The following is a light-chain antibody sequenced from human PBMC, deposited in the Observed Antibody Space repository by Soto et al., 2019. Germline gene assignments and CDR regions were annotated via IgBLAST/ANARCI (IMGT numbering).Light chain of an antibody. J-gene: IGLJ3*02. CDR1: NSDVGGYNY. V-gene: IGLV2-14*01. Sequence: QSALTQPASVSGSPGQSITISCTGTNSDVGGYNYVSWYQQHPGKAPKLMIYEVSNRPSGVSNRFSGSKSGNTASLTISGLQAEDETDYYCSSYTGSSSWVFGGGTKVTVL. CDR2: EVS. CDR3: SSYTGSSSWV.